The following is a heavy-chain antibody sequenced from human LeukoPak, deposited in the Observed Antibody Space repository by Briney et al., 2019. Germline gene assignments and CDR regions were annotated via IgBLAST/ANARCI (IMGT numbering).Heavy chain of an antibody. Sequence: GGSLRFSCEGSGFIFSSHELNWFLQAQGKRLKWISYISSTGSTIYYADSVKGRFTISRDNAKNSLYLQMNSLRAEDTAVYYCARDRDTAFLRADYWGQGTLVTVYS. CDR2: ISSTGSTI. CDR3: ARDRDTAFLRADY. D-gene: IGHD5-18*01. V-gene: IGHV3-48*03. J-gene: IGHJ4*02. CDR1: GFIFSSHE.